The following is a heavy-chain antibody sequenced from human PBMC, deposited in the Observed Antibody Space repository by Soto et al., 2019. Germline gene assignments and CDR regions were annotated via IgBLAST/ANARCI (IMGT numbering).Heavy chain of an antibody. CDR1: GFSLITSEMR. CDR2: IDWDDDK. CDR3: ARIYGSTWPYFDY. Sequence: SGPTLVNPTQTLTLTCTFSGFSLITSEMRVGWIRQPPGKALEWLARIDWDDDKFYSTTLKTRLTISRDTSKNQVVLTMTKMDPVDTATYYCARIYGSTWPYFDYWGQGILVTVSS. J-gene: IGHJ4*02. D-gene: IGHD6-13*01. V-gene: IGHV2-70*04.